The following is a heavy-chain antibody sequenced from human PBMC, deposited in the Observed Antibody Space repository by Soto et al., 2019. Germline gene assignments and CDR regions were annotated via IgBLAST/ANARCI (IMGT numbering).Heavy chain of an antibody. CDR3: ASNLPLRPTDPEG. CDR2: ISSSSSYI. Sequence: PGGSLRLSCAASGFTFSSYSMNWVRQAPGKGLEWVSSISSSSSYIYYADSVKGRFTISRDNAKNSLYLQMNSLRAEDTAVYYCASNLPLRPTDPEGWGQGTLVTVSS. V-gene: IGHV3-21*01. CDR1: GFTFSSYS. J-gene: IGHJ4*02.